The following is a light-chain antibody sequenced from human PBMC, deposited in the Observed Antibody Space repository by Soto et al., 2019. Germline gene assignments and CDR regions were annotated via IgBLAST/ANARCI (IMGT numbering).Light chain of an antibody. CDR2: DVS. V-gene: IGLV2-14*01. CDR3: VSYAGSNTWV. Sequence: QSALTQPASVSGSPGQSITISCTGTSSDVGGFIFVSWYQQHPGRAPKLMIYDVSNRPSGVSNRFSGSKSGNTASLTISGLQADDDADYYCVSYAGSNTWVFGGGTKLTVL. J-gene: IGLJ3*02. CDR1: SSDVGGFIF.